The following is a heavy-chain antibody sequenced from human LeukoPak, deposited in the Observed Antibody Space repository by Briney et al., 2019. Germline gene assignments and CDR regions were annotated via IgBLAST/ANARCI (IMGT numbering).Heavy chain of an antibody. Sequence: PGGSLRLSCAASGFTFSDHYMDWVRQAPGKGLEWVGRTRNKANSYTTEYAASVKGRFTISRDDSKNSLYLQMNSLKTEDTAVYYCARDLSGSSDYWGQGTLVTVSS. J-gene: IGHJ4*02. CDR3: ARDLSGSSDY. CDR2: TRNKANSYTT. CDR1: GFTFSDHY. D-gene: IGHD1-26*01. V-gene: IGHV3-72*01.